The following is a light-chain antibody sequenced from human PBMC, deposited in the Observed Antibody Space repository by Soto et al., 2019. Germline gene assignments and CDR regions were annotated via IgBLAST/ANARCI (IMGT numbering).Light chain of an antibody. CDR3: QQYNSYLT. V-gene: IGKV1-5*01. Sequence: DIQMTQSPSTLSASVGDRVTITCRASQSISSWLAWYQQKRVKAPKLLINDASSLESGVPSRFSGSGSGTEFTLTISSLQPDDFATYYCQQYNSYLTFGQGTKLELK. CDR1: QSISSW. J-gene: IGKJ1*01. CDR2: DAS.